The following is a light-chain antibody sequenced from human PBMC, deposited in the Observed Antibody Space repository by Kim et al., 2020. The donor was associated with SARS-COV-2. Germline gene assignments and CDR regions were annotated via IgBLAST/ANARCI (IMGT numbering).Light chain of an antibody. CDR1: QSVGSSY. V-gene: IGKV3-20*01. J-gene: IGKJ1*01. CDR2: GAS. Sequence: SPGERPTPACRASQSVGSSYLAWYQQKPGQAPRLLIYGASNRATGIPDRFSGSGSGTDFTLTISRLEPEDFAVYYCQQYGSSPWTFGQGTKVDIK. CDR3: QQYGSSPWT.